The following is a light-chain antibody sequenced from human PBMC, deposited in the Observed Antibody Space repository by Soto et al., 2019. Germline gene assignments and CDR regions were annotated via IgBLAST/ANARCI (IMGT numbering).Light chain of an antibody. CDR2: GAS. Sequence: EIVLTQSPGTLSLSPGERATLSCRASQSVSSSYLAWYQQKPGQAPRLLIYGASSRATGMPDRFSGSGSGTDFTLSISRLGPEDCAVYYCQQYGSSLLFTFGPGTKVDIK. J-gene: IGKJ3*01. CDR3: QQYGSSLLFT. CDR1: QSVSSSY. V-gene: IGKV3-20*01.